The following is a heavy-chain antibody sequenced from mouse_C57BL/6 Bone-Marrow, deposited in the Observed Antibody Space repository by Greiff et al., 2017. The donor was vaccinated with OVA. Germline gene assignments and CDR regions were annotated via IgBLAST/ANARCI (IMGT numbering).Heavy chain of an antibody. Sequence: EVQLQQSGAELVRPGASVKLSCTASGFNIKDYYMHWVKQRPEQGLEWIGRIAPEDGDTEYAPKFQGKATMTADTSSNTAYLQLSSLTSEDTAVYYCTTDDYDGYWYFDVWGTGTTVTVSS. CDR3: TTDDYDGYWYFDV. CDR1: GFNIKDYY. J-gene: IGHJ1*03. D-gene: IGHD2-4*01. CDR2: IAPEDGDT. V-gene: IGHV14-1*01.